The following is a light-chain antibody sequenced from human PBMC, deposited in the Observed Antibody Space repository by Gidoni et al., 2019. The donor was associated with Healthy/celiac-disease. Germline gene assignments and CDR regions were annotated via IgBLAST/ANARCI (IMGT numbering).Light chain of an antibody. CDR1: SSDVDFYQF. CDR2: DVV. V-gene: IGLV2-11*01. Sequence: QSALTQPRSLSGSPGQSVTISCTGTSSDVDFYQFVSWYQQHPGRAPKLLIYDVVKRPSVVAGRFSGSKSGNTASLTISGLQAEDEADYYCSSYAGSVLFGGGTKLTVL. J-gene: IGLJ2*01. CDR3: SSYAGSVL.